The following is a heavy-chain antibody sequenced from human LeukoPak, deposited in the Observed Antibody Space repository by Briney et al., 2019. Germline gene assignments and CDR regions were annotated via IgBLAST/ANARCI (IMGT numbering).Heavy chain of an antibody. J-gene: IGHJ4*02. CDR1: GFSLRSYA. CDR3: AKGLVVNDNYFDN. Sequence: GGSLRLSCAASGFSLRSYAMNWVRQVPGKGLEWVSSIGGSDDTTYYADSVKGRFTISSDFSTNTVSLQMTSLRAEDTAVYFCAKGLVVNDNYFDNWGQGTLVTVSS. D-gene: IGHD2-2*01. CDR2: IGGSDDTT. V-gene: IGHV3-23*01.